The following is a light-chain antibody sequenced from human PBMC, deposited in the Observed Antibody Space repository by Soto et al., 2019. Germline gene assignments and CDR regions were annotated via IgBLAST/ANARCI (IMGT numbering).Light chain of an antibody. Sequence: EIVLSQSPATLSLSPGERATLSCRASQSVGSYLAWYQHIPGQAPRLLIYDASKRATGIPARFSGSGSGTVFTVTISSLEPEAFAVYYCQQRSNWPPTWTFGQGTKVEVK. V-gene: IGKV3-11*01. CDR1: QSVGSY. CDR2: DAS. J-gene: IGKJ1*01. CDR3: QQRSNWPPTWT.